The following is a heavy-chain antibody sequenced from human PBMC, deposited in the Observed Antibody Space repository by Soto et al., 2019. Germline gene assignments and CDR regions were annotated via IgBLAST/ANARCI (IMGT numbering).Heavy chain of an antibody. V-gene: IGHV1-18*01. CDR1: GYTFFSYG. J-gene: IGHJ5*02. CDR3: ARKSSSSSWFDP. CDR2: ISGYNGNT. Sequence: QVQLVQSGDEVKNPGASVKVSCKTSGYTFFSYGISWVRQAPGQGLEWMGWISGYNGNTNYAQKFQARVTMTADTSTRTAYMELRSLRSDDTALYYCARKSSSSSWFDPWGQGPLVTVSS. D-gene: IGHD6-6*01.